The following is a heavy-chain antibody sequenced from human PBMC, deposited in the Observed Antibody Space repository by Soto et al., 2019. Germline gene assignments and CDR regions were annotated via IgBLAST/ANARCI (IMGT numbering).Heavy chain of an antibody. CDR2: ISYDGSNK. D-gene: IGHD6-13*01. CDR1: GFTFSSYA. CDR3: ARSHSSSWYFDY. V-gene: IGHV3-30-3*01. J-gene: IGHJ4*02. Sequence: GGSLRLSCAASGFTFSSYAMHWVRQAPGKGLEWVAVISYDGSNKYYADSVKGRFTISRDNSKNTLYLQMNSLRAEDTAVYYCARSHSSSWYFDYWGQGTLVTVSS.